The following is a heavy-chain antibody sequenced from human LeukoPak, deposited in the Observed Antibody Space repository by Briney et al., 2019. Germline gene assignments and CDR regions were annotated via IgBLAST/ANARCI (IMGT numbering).Heavy chain of an antibody. J-gene: IGHJ4*02. CDR3: ANINSGGGYYYGSSGYSSCFDF. D-gene: IGHD3-22*01. V-gene: IGHV3-9*01. CDR2: ISWNSGSI. Sequence: GGSLRLSCAASGFTFDDYAMHWVRQAPGKGLEWVSGISWNSGSIGYADSVKGRFTISRDNAKNSLYLQMNSLRDEDTAVYYCANINSGGGYYYGSSGYSSCFDFWGQGTLVTVSS. CDR1: GFTFDDYA.